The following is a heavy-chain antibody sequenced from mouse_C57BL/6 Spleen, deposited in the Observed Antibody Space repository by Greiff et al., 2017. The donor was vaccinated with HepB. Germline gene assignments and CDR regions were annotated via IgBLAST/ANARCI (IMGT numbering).Heavy chain of an antibody. J-gene: IGHJ2*01. CDR1: GFTFSSYA. Sequence: EVQVVESGGGLVKPGGSLKLSCAASGFTFSSYAMSWVRQTPEKRLEWVATISDGGSYTYYPDNVKGRFTISRDNAKNNLYLQRSHLKSEDTAMYYCARRSGRYYFDYWGQGTTLTVSS. CDR3: ARRSGRYYFDY. CDR2: ISDGGSYT. V-gene: IGHV5-4*01.